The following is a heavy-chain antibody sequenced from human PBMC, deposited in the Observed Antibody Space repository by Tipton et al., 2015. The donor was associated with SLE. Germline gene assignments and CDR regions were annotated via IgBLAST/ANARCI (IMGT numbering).Heavy chain of an antibody. CDR3: ARGWDYDFWSGYADY. J-gene: IGHJ4*02. Sequence: LRLSCTVSGASVSSRSYYWNWVRQPAGKGLEWIGRIYTGGFTYYNPSLESRVTIFVDTSKNQFSLKLSSVTAADTAVYYCARGWDYDFWSGYADYWGQGTLVTVSS. CDR2: IYTGGFT. V-gene: IGHV4-61*02. D-gene: IGHD3-3*01. CDR1: GASVSSRSYY.